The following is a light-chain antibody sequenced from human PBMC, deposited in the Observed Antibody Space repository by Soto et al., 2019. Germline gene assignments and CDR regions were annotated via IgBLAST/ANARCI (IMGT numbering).Light chain of an antibody. CDR1: SSDVGGYNY. J-gene: IGLJ1*01. Sequence: QPALTQLASVSGSPGQSITISCTGTSSDVGGYNYVSWYQQHPGKASKLMIYEVSNRPSGVSNRFSGSKSGNTASLTISGLHAEDEAEYYCSSYTSSSTLGFGTGTKVTVL. CDR3: SSYTSSSTLG. V-gene: IGLV2-14*01. CDR2: EVS.